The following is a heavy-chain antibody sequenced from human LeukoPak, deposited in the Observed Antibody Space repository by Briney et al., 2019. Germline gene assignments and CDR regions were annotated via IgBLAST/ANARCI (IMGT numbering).Heavy chain of an antibody. CDR1: GFTFSNAW. V-gene: IGHV3-15*01. J-gene: IGHJ4*02. D-gene: IGHD6-13*01. CDR3: TTEVSN. CDR2: IKSKTDGWTT. Sequence: GGSLRLSCAASGFTFSNAWMSWVRQAPGKGLEWVGRIKSKTDGWTTDYAAPVKGRLTISRDDSKNTLYLQMNSLKTEDTAVYYCTTEVSNWGQGTLVTVSS.